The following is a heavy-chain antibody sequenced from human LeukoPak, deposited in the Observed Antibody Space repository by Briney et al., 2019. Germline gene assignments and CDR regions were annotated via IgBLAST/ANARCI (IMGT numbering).Heavy chain of an antibody. CDR2: IYPGDSDT. CDR1: GYIFTSYW. J-gene: IGHJ4*02. V-gene: IGHV5-51*01. D-gene: IGHD6-13*01. Sequence: GESLKISCKGSGYIFTSYWIGWVRQMPGKGLEWMGIIYPGDSDTRYCPSFQGQVTISADKSISTAYLQWSSLKASDTAMYYCARPLGIAAAGTSPLLRGYYFDYWGQGTLVTVSS. CDR3: ARPLGIAAAGTSPLLRGYYFDY.